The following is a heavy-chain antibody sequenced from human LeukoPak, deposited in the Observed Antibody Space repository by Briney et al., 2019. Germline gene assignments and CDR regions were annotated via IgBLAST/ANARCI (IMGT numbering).Heavy chain of an antibody. J-gene: IGHJ2*01. Sequence: SETLSLTCTVSGGSISSYYWSWIRQPAGKGLEWIGRIYTSGSTNYNPSLKSRVTLSVDTSKNQFSLKLSSVTAADTAVYYCARGSSSWFDWYFDLWGRGTLVTVSS. CDR1: GGSISSYY. D-gene: IGHD6-13*01. CDR3: ARGSSSWFDWYFDL. V-gene: IGHV4-4*07. CDR2: IYTSGST.